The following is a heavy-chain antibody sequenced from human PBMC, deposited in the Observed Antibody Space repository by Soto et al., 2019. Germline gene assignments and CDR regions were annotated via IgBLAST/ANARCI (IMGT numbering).Heavy chain of an antibody. CDR2: ISISGTAI. V-gene: IGHV3-48*02. J-gene: IGHJ5*02. CDR1: GFTFRSYS. CDR3: ARDNGIAGSFDP. Sequence: GGSLRLSCAASGFTFRSYSMNWVRQAPGKGLEWVSYISISGTAIYYADSVKGRFTISRDDAKNSLYLQMNSLRDEDTSVYYCARDNGIAGSFDPWGQGALVTVSS. D-gene: IGHD6-13*01.